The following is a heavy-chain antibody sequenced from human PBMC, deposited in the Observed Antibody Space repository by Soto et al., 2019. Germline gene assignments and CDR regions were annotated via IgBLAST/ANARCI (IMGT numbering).Heavy chain of an antibody. CDR2: ISYDGSNK. D-gene: IGHD3-3*01. CDR3: AKAPSSPYYYDFWSGYLEGSLYYFDY. CDR1: GFTFSSYG. V-gene: IGHV3-30*18. Sequence: QVQLVESGGGVVQPGRSLRLSCAASGFTFSSYGMHWVRQAPGKGLEWVAVISYDGSNKYYADSVKGRFTISRDNSKNTLYLQMNSLRAEDTAVYYCAKAPSSPYYYDFWSGYLEGSLYYFDYWGQGTLVTVSS. J-gene: IGHJ4*02.